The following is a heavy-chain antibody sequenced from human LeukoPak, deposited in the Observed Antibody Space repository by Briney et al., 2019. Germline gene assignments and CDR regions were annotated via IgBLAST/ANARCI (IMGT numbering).Heavy chain of an antibody. CDR1: GGSISSYY. D-gene: IGHD4-17*01. Sequence: PSETLSLTCTVSGGSISSYYWSWIRQPPGKGLEWIGYIYYSGSTNYNPSLKSRVTISVDTSKNQFSLKLSSVTAADTAVYYCARYDYGDYVGAFDIWGQGTMVTVSS. J-gene: IGHJ3*02. CDR3: ARYDYGDYVGAFDI. V-gene: IGHV4-59*01. CDR2: IYYSGST.